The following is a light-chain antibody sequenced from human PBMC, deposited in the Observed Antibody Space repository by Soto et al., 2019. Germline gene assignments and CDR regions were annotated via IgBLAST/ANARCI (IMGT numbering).Light chain of an antibody. J-gene: IGLJ3*02. V-gene: IGLV6-57*03. CDR1: SGSIASNY. CDR3: QSYDSSNVWV. Sequence: FLLTQPHSVSESPGKTVTISCTRSSGSIASNYVQWYQQRPGSAPTTVIYEDNQRPSGVPDRFSGSIDSSSNSASLTISGLKTEDEADYYCQSYDSSNVWVFGGGTKLTVL. CDR2: EDN.